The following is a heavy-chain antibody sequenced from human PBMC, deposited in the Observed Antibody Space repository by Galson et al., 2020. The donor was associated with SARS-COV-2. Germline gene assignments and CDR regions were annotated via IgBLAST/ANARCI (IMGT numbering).Heavy chain of an antibody. CDR2: MSYDGSNI. CDR3: ARDRHYGDYWGGGEVLDY. J-gene: IGHJ4*02. Sequence: LSLTCAASGFTFSSFGMHWVRQAPGKGLAWVAVMSYDGSNIFYADSVKGRFTVSRDNSKNTLYLQMNSLRAEDTAMYYCARDRHYGDYWGGGEVLDYWGQGTLVTVSS. CDR1: GFTFSSFG. V-gene: IGHV3-30*03. D-gene: IGHD4-17*01.